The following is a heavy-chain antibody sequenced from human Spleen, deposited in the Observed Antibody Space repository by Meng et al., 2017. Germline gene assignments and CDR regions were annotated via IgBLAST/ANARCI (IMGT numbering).Heavy chain of an antibody. V-gene: IGHV4-4*02. CDR3: ARDAGDL. Sequence: QVQLQGSGPGLVKPSGTLSLTCVVSGGSISSSNWWSWVRQPPGKGLQWIGEINHRGKTTYNPSLKSRVTMSIDTSEKQFSLKLSSVTAADTAVYYCARDAGDLWGQGTLVTVSS. CDR1: GGSISSSNW. CDR2: INHRGKT. J-gene: IGHJ5*02.